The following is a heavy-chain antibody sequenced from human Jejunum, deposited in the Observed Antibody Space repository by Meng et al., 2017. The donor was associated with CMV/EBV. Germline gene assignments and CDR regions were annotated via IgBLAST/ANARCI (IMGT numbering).Heavy chain of an antibody. CDR3: ARGDRSVTGTLDY. Sequence: VSGGPVSSSNYFWNWIRQPAGKGLEWIGRVYASGTTNYNPSLESRVTISVDSSKNQFSLNLSSVTAADTAVYYCARGDRSVTGTLDYWGQGTLVTVSS. V-gene: IGHV4-61*02. D-gene: IGHD6-19*01. CDR2: VYASGTT. CDR1: GGPVSSSNYF. J-gene: IGHJ4*02.